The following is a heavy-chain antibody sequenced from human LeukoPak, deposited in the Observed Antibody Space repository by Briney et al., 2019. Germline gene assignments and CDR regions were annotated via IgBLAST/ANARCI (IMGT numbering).Heavy chain of an antibody. CDR2: VHYSGST. CDR1: GDSISSYY. J-gene: IGHJ5*02. D-gene: IGHD2-2*02. Sequence: SETLSLTCTVSGDSISSYYWSWIRQPPGKGLEWIGYVHYSGSTNYNPSLKSRVTISVDTPKNQFSLRLSSVTAADTAFYYCARSYCSSTSCHMGVNWFDPWGQGTLVIVSS. V-gene: IGHV4-59*01. CDR3: ARSYCSSTSCHMGVNWFDP.